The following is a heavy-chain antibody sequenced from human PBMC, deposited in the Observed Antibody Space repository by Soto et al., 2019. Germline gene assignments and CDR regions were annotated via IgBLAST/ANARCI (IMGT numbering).Heavy chain of an antibody. Sequence: QVQLVQSGAEVKKPGSSVKVSCKASGGTFSSYTISWVRQAPGQGLEWMGRLIPILGIANYAQKFQGRVTITANKPTSTAYMELSSLRSEDTAVYYCAREGEMATITHAFDIWGQGTMVTVSS. J-gene: IGHJ3*02. D-gene: IGHD5-12*01. CDR2: LIPILGIA. CDR1: GGTFSSYT. CDR3: AREGEMATITHAFDI. V-gene: IGHV1-69*02.